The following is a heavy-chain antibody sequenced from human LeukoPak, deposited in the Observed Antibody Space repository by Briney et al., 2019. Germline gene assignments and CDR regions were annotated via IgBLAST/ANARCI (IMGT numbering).Heavy chain of an antibody. D-gene: IGHD2-2*01. J-gene: IGHJ4*02. Sequence: SETLSLTCAVYGGSFSGYYWTWIRQPPGKGLEWIGEISHSGSTNYNASLKSRVTISVDTSKNQFSLKLTSVTAADTAVYYCARPPRYCSSTSCYQKNYFFDYWGQGTLVTVSS. CDR3: ARPPRYCSSTSCYQKNYFFDY. CDR2: ISHSGST. CDR1: GGSFSGYY. V-gene: IGHV4-34*01.